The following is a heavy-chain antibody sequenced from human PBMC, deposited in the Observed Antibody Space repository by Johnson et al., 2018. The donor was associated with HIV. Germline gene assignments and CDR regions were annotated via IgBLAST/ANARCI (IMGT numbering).Heavy chain of an antibody. J-gene: IGHJ3*02. CDR3: AKDIFSDSSPATAVLAFDI. D-gene: IGHD6-13*01. CDR2: ISGSGGST. CDR1: GFTFSSYA. Sequence: VQLVESGGGLVQPGGSLRLSCAASGFTFSSYAMSWVRQAPGKGLEWVSAISGSGGSTYYADSVKGLFTISRDNSKNTLYLQMNSLRAEDTAVYYCAKDIFSDSSPATAVLAFDICGQGTMVTVSS. V-gene: IGHV3-23*04.